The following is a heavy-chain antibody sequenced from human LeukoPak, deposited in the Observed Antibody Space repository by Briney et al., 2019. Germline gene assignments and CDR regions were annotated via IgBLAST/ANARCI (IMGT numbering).Heavy chain of an antibody. CDR2: IYSGGST. Sequence: GGSLRLSCAASGFTVSSNYMSWVRQAPGKGLEWVSVIYSGGSTYYADSVKGRFTISRDNSKNTLYLQMNSLRAEDTAVYYCAKHLGIVIRTLFDYWGQGTLVTVSS. V-gene: IGHV3-53*01. D-gene: IGHD7-27*01. J-gene: IGHJ4*02. CDR3: AKHLGIVIRTLFDY. CDR1: GFTVSSNY.